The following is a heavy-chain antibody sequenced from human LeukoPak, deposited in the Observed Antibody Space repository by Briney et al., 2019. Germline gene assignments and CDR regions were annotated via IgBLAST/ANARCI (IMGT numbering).Heavy chain of an antibody. D-gene: IGHD3-22*01. V-gene: IGHV4-59*08. CDR2: IYYSGST. Sequence: SETLSLTCTVSGGSISSYYWSWIRQPPGKGLEWIGYIYYSGSTNYNPSLKSRVTISADTSKNQFSLNLDSVTAADTAVYYCARSSVFFYDSSGSGAFHIWGPGTLVSVSS. CDR3: ARSSVFFYDSSGSGAFHI. J-gene: IGHJ3*02. CDR1: GGSISSYY.